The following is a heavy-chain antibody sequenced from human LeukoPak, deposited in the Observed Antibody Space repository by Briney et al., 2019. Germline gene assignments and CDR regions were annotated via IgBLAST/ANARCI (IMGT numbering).Heavy chain of an antibody. CDR1: GGTFSSYA. V-gene: IGHV1-69*04. J-gene: IGHJ4*02. CDR2: IIPILGIA. CDR3: ARVVRVVPAATYYFDY. Sequence: SVKVSCKASGGTFSSYAISWVRQAPGQGLEWMGRIIPILGIANYAQKFQGRVTITADKSTSTAYMELSSLRSEDTAVYYCARVVRVVPAATYYFDYWGQGTLVTVSS. D-gene: IGHD2-2*01.